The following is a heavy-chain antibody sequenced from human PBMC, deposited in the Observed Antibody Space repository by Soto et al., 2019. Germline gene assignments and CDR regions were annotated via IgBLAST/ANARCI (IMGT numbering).Heavy chain of an antibody. V-gene: IGHV1-3*01. Sequence: QVQLVQSGAEVKKPGASVKVSCKASGYTFTSYAMHWVRQAPGQRLEWMGWINAGNGNTKYSQKFQGRVTITRDTSASPAYMELSSLRSEDTAVYYCARGWLEQSTPFDPWGQGTLVTVSS. CDR3: ARGWLEQSTPFDP. J-gene: IGHJ5*02. CDR1: GYTFTSYA. D-gene: IGHD2-2*01. CDR2: INAGNGNT.